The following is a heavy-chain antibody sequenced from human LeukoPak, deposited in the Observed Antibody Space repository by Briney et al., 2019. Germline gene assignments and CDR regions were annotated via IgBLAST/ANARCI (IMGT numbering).Heavy chain of an antibody. D-gene: IGHD3-10*01. Sequence: SETLSLTCTVSGGSISSYYWSCIRQPPGKGLEWIGSIYYSGSTNYDPSLKSRVTISIDTSKNQFSLKLSSVTAADTAVYYCARGGYYGSGSADAFHILGQGTMVTVSS. V-gene: IGHV4-59*01. CDR1: GGSISSYY. CDR2: IYYSGST. CDR3: ARGGYYGSGSADAFHI. J-gene: IGHJ3*02.